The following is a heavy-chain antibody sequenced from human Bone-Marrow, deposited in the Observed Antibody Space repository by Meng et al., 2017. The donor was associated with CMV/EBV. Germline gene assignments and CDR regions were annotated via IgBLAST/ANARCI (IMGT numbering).Heavy chain of an antibody. CDR1: GYTFTGYY. J-gene: IGHJ4*02. CDR3: AREASCSSTSCYTMVYFDY. Sequence: ASVKVSCKASGYTFTGYYMHWVRQAPGQGLEWMGWINPNSGGTNYAQKFQGRVTMTRDTSISTAYMELSRLRSDDTAVYYCAREASCSSTSCYTMVYFDYWAQGTLVTSPQ. CDR2: INPNSGGT. V-gene: IGHV1-2*02. D-gene: IGHD2-2*02.